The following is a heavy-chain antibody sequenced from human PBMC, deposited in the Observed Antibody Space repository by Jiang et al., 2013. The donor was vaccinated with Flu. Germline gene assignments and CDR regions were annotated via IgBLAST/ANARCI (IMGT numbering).Heavy chain of an antibody. V-gene: IGHV3-23*01. CDR1: GFTFSSYA. CDR2: ISGSGGST. D-gene: IGHD2-2*02. CDR3: AKGEYCSSTSCYNFMGYFDY. J-gene: IGHJ4*02. Sequence: PGGSLRLSCAASGFTFSSYAMSWVRQAPGKGLEWVSAISGSGGSTYYADSVKGRFTISRDNSKNTLYLQMNSLRAEDTAVYYCAKGEYCSSTSCYNFMGYFDYWGQGTLVTVSS.